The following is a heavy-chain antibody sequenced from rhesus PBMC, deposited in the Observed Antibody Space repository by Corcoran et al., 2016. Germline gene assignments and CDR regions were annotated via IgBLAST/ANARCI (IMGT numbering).Heavy chain of an antibody. CDR1: GGSISSSNW. Sequence: QVQLQESGPGLVKPSETLSLTCAVPGGSISSSNWWSWIRQPPGKGLEWIGYIGGLDGTTYYNPSHKTRVTISTDTSKNQFSLRLSSVTAADTALYYWARALYSSGWYYFDYWGQGVLVTVSS. J-gene: IGHJ4*01. CDR3: ARALYSSGWYYFDY. D-gene: IGHD6-31*01. CDR2: IGGLDGTT. V-gene: IGHV4-65*01.